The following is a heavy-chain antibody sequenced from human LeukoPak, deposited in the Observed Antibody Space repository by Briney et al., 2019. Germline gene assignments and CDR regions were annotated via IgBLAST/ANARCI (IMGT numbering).Heavy chain of an antibody. J-gene: IGHJ4*02. V-gene: IGHV3-48*01. CDR2: ISGDGNAK. D-gene: IGHD2/OR15-2a*01. CDR1: GFSFSSYS. Sequence: GGSLRLSCAASGFSFSSYSIDWVRQAPGKGLEWVSYISGDGNAKHYTDSVKGRFTISRDNAKNALYLQMNSLRAEDTAVYFCARDYVYAFDYWGQGTLVTVSS. CDR3: ARDYVYAFDY.